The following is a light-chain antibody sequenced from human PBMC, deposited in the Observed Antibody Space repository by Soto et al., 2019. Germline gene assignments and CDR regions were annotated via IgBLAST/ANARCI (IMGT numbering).Light chain of an antibody. CDR2: GAS. Sequence: EIVLTQSPGTLSLSPGERATLSCRASQSVSSTYLAWYQQKPGQAPRLLIYGASNRATGIPDRFSVSGSGTDFTLTISRLEPEDFAVYYCQQYGGSRWTFGQGTRVDI. CDR1: QSVSSTY. CDR3: QQYGGSRWT. J-gene: IGKJ1*01. V-gene: IGKV3-20*01.